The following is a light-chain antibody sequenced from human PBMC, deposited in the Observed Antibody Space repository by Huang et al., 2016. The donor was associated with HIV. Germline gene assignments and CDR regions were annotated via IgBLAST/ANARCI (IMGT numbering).Light chain of an antibody. Sequence: DIQMTQSPSSLSASVGDRVTITCRASQSIRSYLNWYQQKPGKAPKLLIYAASSLQSGVPPRFSGSGSGTDFTLTISSLQPEDFATYYCQQSYSTPRTFGQGTKVEIK. CDR3: QQSYSTPRT. V-gene: IGKV1-39*01. CDR2: AAS. CDR1: QSIRSY. J-gene: IGKJ1*01.